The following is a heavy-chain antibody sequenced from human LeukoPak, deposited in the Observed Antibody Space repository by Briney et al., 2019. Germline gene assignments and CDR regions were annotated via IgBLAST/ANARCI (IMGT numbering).Heavy chain of an antibody. V-gene: IGHV4-31*03. J-gene: IGHJ4*02. Sequence: SETLSLTCTVSGGSISSGGYYWSWIRQHPGKGLEWIGYIYYSGSTYYNPSLKSRVTISVDTSKNQFSLKLSSVTAADTAVYYCARGSHSYGYRPFDYWGQGTLVTVSS. CDR2: IYYSGST. D-gene: IGHD5-18*01. CDR1: GGSISSGGYY. CDR3: ARGSHSYGYRPFDY.